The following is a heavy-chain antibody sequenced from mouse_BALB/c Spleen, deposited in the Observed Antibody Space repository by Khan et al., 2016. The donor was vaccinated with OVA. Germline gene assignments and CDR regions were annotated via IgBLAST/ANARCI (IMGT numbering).Heavy chain of an antibody. V-gene: IGHV1S81*02. CDR2: TNPTNGRT. CDR3: ARIKKIVATYFDY. Sequence: VQLQQSGAELVKAGASVKMSCKASGYTFTSYWMHWVKQRLGQGLEWFAETNPTNGRTYYNEKFKSKATLTVDNSSSTAYMLLSGPTFEDSAVYYCARIKKIVATYFDYWGQGTTLTGSS. D-gene: IGHD1-1*01. CDR1: GYTFTSYW. J-gene: IGHJ2*01.